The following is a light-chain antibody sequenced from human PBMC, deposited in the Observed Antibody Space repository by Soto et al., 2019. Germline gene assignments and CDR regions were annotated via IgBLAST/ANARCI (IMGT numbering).Light chain of an antibody. CDR2: DAS. Sequence: EIVMTQSPVTLSVSPGERATLSCRARYDLSSRLAWYQEKPGQAPRLLIYDASTRATGVPARFSGSGSGTEFTLNISGLQSEDIAVYYCQHYTNWPLTFGGGTKVEIK. CDR3: QHYTNWPLT. CDR1: YDLSSR. V-gene: IGKV3-15*01. J-gene: IGKJ4*01.